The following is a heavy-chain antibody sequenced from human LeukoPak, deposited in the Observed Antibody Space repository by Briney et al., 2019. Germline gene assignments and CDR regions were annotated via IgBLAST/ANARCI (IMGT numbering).Heavy chain of an antibody. J-gene: IGHJ4*02. CDR3: ARGLLYYDSSGYPSFDY. CDR2: IYPGDSDT. CDR1: GYSFTSYW. V-gene: IGHV5-51*01. Sequence: GESLKISCKGSGYSFTSYWIGWVRQMPGKGLEWMGIIYPGDSDTRYSPSFQGQVTISAHKSISTAYLQWSSLKASDTAMYYCARGLLYYDSSGYPSFDYWGQGTLVTVSS. D-gene: IGHD3-22*01.